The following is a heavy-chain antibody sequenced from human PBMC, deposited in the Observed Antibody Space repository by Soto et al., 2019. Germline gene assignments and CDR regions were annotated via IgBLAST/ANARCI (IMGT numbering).Heavy chain of an antibody. CDR1: GYTLTELS. Sequence: ASVKVSCKVSGYTLTELSMHWVRQAPGKGLEWMGGFDPEDGETIYAQKFQGRVTMTEDTSTDTAYMELSSLRSEDTAVYYCATELRTTYYDFWSGYYSLDYWGQGTLVTVSS. CDR3: ATELRTTYYDFWSGYYSLDY. D-gene: IGHD3-3*01. CDR2: FDPEDGET. J-gene: IGHJ4*02. V-gene: IGHV1-24*01.